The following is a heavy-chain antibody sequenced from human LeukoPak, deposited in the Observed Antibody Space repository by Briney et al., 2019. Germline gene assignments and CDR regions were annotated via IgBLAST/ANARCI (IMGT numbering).Heavy chain of an antibody. CDR2: ISGSGGGT. V-gene: IGHV3-23*01. CDR3: AKGSYYDSSGSFYFDY. Sequence: GGSLRLSCAASGFAFSSYAMSWVRQAPGKGLGWVSTISGSGGGTYYADSVKGRFTISRDNSKNTLYVQVNSLGTEDTAAYYCAKGSYYDSSGSFYFDYWGQGTLVTVSS. D-gene: IGHD3-22*01. CDR1: GFAFSSYA. J-gene: IGHJ4*02.